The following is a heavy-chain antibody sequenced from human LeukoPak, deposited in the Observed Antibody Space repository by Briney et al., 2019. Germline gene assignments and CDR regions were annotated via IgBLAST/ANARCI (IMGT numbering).Heavy chain of an antibody. CDR3: ARKIAVAGTFLGYYYYGMDV. J-gene: IGHJ6*02. CDR2: IYYSGST. CDR1: GGSVSSGSYY. D-gene: IGHD6-19*01. Sequence: SETLSLTCTVSGGSVSSGSYYWSWIRQPPGKGLEWIGYIYYSGSTNYNPSLKSRVTISVDTSKNQLSLKLSSVTAADTAVYYCARKIAVAGTFLGYYYYGMDVWGQGTTVTVSS. V-gene: IGHV4-61*01.